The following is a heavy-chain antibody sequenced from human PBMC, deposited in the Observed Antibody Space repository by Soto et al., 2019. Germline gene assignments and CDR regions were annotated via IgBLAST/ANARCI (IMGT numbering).Heavy chain of an antibody. J-gene: IGHJ4*02. CDR2: VNPSGGHT. Sequence: ASVKLSCKASGDSFTDYYIHSVRQAPGQGLEWMGTVNPSGGHTTYSQNFLGRVTMTRDTSTSTLYMELTSLTSDDTAVYYCARGGHVGVVTDAFAYCGQGTLDTGSA. D-gene: IGHD2-21*02. V-gene: IGHV1-46*01. CDR3: ARGGHVGVVTDAFAY. CDR1: GDSFTDYY.